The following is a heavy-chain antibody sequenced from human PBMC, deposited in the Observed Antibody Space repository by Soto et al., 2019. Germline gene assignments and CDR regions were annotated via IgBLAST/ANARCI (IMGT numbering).Heavy chain of an antibody. J-gene: IGHJ6*02. Sequence: SATLSLTCAVYGGSFSGYYWSWIRQPPGKGLEWIGEINHSGSTNYNPSLKSRVTISVDTSKNQFSLKLSSVTAADTAVYYCASSSLYGMDVWGQGTTVTVSS. CDR2: INHSGST. CDR1: GGSFSGYY. V-gene: IGHV4-34*01. CDR3: ASSSLYGMDV.